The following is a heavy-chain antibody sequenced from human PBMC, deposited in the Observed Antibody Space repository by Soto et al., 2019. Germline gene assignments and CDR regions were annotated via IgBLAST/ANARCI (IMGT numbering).Heavy chain of an antibody. CDR3: AKGGGGNWVDP. CDR1: GFTFNNYA. Sequence: EVQLLESGGGLVQPGGSLRLSCAAPGFTFNNYAMSWVRQAPGKGLEWVSTISNSGGSTYYGDSVKGRVSISRDNSKNTLYLQMDGLRSEDTAIYYCAKGGGGNWVDPWGQGPLVTVSS. D-gene: IGHD3-16*01. CDR2: ISNSGGST. V-gene: IGHV3-23*01. J-gene: IGHJ5*02.